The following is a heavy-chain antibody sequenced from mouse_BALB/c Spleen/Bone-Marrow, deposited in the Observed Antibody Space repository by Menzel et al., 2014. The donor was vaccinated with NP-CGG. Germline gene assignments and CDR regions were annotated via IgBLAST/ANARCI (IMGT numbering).Heavy chain of an antibody. CDR1: GFTFSSYG. J-gene: IGHJ2*01. CDR2: INSNGGST. Sequence: EVKVVESGGGLVQPGGSLKLSCAAPGFTFSSYGMSWVRQTPDKRLELVATINSNGGSTYYPDSVKGRFTISRDTAKNTLYLQMSSLKSEETAMYYCVRGNYGNYVDYFDFWGQGTTLTVSS. D-gene: IGHD2-1*01. CDR3: VRGNYGNYVDYFDF. V-gene: IGHV5-6-3*01.